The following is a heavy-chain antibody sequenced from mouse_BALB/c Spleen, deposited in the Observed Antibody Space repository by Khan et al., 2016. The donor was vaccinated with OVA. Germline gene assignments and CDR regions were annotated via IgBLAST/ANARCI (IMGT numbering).Heavy chain of an antibody. V-gene: IGHV1-77*01. D-gene: IGHD1-3*01. Sequence: QVQLQESGPELVKPGASVKMSCKASGYTFTDYAISWVNQRTAQGLEWIGEIYPGSGSTYYNKKFKGRATMTADRSSNIAYMQLSSQTSEDSAVYICARFHYCSKGYYFDYWGQSTTLTVSS. CDR1: GYTFTDYA. CDR2: IYPGSGST. J-gene: IGHJ2*01. CDR3: ARFHYCSKGYYFDY.